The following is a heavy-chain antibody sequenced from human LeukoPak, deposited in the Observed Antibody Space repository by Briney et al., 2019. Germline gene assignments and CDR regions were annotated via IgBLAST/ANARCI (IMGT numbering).Heavy chain of an antibody. CDR1: SGSISSYY. CDR2: IHSIGRT. D-gene: IGHD4-17*01. CDR3: AKTTVTSTSFGNYYTMDV. V-gene: IGHV4-59*01. J-gene: IGHJ6*02. Sequence: SETLSLTCTVSSGSISSYYWSWIRQPPGKGLEWIGYIHSIGRTKYNPSLQGRVTISVDTSKNQFSLMLSSLTAADTAVYYCAKTTVTSTSFGNYYTMDVWGQGTTVTVSS.